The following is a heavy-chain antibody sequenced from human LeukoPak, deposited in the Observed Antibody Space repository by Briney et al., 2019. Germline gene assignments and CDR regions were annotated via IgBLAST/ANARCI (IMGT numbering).Heavy chain of an antibody. CDR2: INSDGINT. CDR3: ARDTSGGVFFFDY. J-gene: IGHJ4*02. V-gene: IGHV3-74*01. Sequence: PGGSLRLSCAASGFTFSNYWMHWVRQAPGKGLVWVSRINSDGINTSYADSVKDRFTISRDNAKNTLNLQMNSLRAEDTAVYYCARDTSGGVFFFDYWGQGTLVTVSS. D-gene: IGHD3-10*01. CDR1: GFTFSNYW.